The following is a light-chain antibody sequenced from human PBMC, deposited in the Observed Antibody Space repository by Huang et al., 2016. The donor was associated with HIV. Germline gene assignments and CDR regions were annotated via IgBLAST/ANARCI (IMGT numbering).Light chain of an antibody. CDR3: QQRTTWPLS. J-gene: IGKJ4*01. CDR1: QSVTSY. Sequence: EIVLTQSPATLSLSAGERATLSCRASQSVTSYLAWYQQKPGQTPRLLSSYASDRATGIPTRFSGRGSGTDFTLTINILEPEDSAVYYCQQRTTWPLSFGGGTKVEIK. CDR2: YAS. V-gene: IGKV3-11*01.